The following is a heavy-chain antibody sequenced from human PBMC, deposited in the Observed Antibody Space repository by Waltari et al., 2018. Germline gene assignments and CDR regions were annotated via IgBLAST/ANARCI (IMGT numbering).Heavy chain of an antibody. J-gene: IGHJ4*02. CDR1: GFTFSSYS. V-gene: IGHV3-21*01. D-gene: IGHD3-10*01. CDR2: ISSSSSYI. Sequence: EVQLVESGGGLVKPGGSLRLSCAASGFTFSSYSMNWVRQAPGKGLEWVSSISSSSSYIYYADSVKGRFTISRDNAKNSLYLQMNSLRAEDTAVYYCARGIYGSGSYAGDYWGQGTLVTVSS. CDR3: ARGIYGSGSYAGDY.